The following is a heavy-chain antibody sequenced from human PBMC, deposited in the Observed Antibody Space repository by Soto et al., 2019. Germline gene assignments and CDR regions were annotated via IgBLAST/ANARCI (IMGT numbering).Heavy chain of an antibody. CDR3: ARGRRDIGGYYGYYFDY. CDR1: GGSISSSSFH. CDR2: IYYSGST. V-gene: IGHV4-39*02. J-gene: IGHJ4*02. D-gene: IGHD3-22*01. Sequence: SETLSLTCTVSGGSISSSSFHWGWIRQPPGKGLEWIGSIYYSGSTYYSPSLKSRVTMTRDTSISTAYMELSRLRSDDTAVYYCARGRRDIGGYYGYYFDYWGQGILVTVSS.